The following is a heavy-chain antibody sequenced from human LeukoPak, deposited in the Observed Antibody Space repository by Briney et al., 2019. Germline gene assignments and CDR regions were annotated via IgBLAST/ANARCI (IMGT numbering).Heavy chain of an antibody. CDR3: ARGIYCSSTSCYYYFDY. D-gene: IGHD2-2*01. V-gene: IGHV4-59*01. CDR2: IHYSGST. CDR1: GGSISSYY. Sequence: PSETLSLTCSVSGGSISSYYWSWIRQPPGKGLEWTGYIHYSGSTNYNPSLNSRVTISVDTSKNQFSLKLSSVTAADTAVYYCARGIYCSSTSCYYYFDYWGQGTLVTVSS. J-gene: IGHJ4*02.